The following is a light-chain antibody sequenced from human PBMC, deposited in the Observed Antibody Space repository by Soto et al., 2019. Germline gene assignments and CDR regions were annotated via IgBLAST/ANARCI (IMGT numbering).Light chain of an antibody. J-gene: IGLJ1*01. CDR1: SSDVGGYNY. CDR3: SSYTSSSKGF. CDR2: DVS. Sequence: QSVLTQPASVSGSPGQSITISCTGTSSDVGGYNYVSWYQQHPGKAPKLMIYDVSNRPSGVSNRFSGSKSGNTASLTISGLQAEDEADYYCSSYTSSSKGFFGTGTKVNVL. V-gene: IGLV2-14*01.